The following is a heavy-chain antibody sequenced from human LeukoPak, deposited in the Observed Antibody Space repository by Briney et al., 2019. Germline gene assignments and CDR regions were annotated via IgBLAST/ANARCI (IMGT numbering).Heavy chain of an antibody. J-gene: IGHJ6*03. CDR1: GGTFSSYA. V-gene: IGHV1-69*05. Sequence: SVKVSCKASGGTFSSYAISWVRQAPGQGLEWMGGIIPIFGTANYAQKFQGRVTITTDESTSTAYTELSSLTSEDTAVYYCAREMVNYAVPTDREGRYYMDVWGKGTTVTVSS. D-gene: IGHD1-7*01. CDR2: IIPIFGTA. CDR3: AREMVNYAVPTDREGRYYMDV.